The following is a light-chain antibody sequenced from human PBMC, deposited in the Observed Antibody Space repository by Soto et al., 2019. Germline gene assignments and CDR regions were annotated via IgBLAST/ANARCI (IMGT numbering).Light chain of an antibody. V-gene: IGLV2-8*01. CDR2: EVS. Sequence: SALAQPPSPSGSPGQSVTISCPGTSSDVGGYNYVSWYQQHPGKAPKLMIYEVSKRPPGVPDRFSGSKSGNTASLTVSGLQAEDEADYYCSSYAGSNVFGTGTKVTVL. J-gene: IGLJ1*01. CDR1: SSDVGGYNY. CDR3: SSYAGSNV.